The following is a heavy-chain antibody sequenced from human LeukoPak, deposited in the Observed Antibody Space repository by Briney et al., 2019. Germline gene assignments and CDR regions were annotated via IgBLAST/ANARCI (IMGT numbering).Heavy chain of an antibody. CDR2: ISYDGSNK. Sequence: PGGSLRLSCAASGFTFSSYGMHWVRQAPGKGLEWVAVISYDGSNKYYADSVKGRFTISRDNSKNTLYPQMNSLRAEDTAVYYCAKNFPIVSGGSCPDYWGQGTLVTVSS. V-gene: IGHV3-30*18. CDR3: AKNFPIVSGGSCPDY. J-gene: IGHJ4*02. D-gene: IGHD2-15*01. CDR1: GFTFSSYG.